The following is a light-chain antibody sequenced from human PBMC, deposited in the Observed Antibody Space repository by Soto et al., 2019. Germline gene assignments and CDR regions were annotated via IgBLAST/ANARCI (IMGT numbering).Light chain of an antibody. CDR1: QSISNN. V-gene: IGKV3-15*01. Sequence: EIGMTQSPATLSVSPGERATLSCRASQSISNNLAWYHQKPGQTPRLLIYGASTRATGIPARCSGSASGTEFTLSISSLQSEDFAVYYCQQYNNWPLTFGQGTKLQIK. CDR2: GAS. J-gene: IGKJ2*01. CDR3: QQYNNWPLT.